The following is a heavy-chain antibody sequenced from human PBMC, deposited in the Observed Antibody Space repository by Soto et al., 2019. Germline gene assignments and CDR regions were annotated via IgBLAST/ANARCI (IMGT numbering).Heavy chain of an antibody. V-gene: IGHV4-39*01. CDR1: GGSISSSSYY. J-gene: IGHJ3*02. CDR2: IYYSGST. CDR3: ASLGTDFWSGCLDI. D-gene: IGHD3-3*01. Sequence: QLQLQESGPGLVTPSETLSLTCTVSGGSISSSSYYWGWIRPPPGKGLEWIGSIYYSGSTYYNTSLKSRVTIPVDKSKTQFALRLSAVTSADRAVYYCASLGTDFWSGCLDIWGQGTMVTVSS.